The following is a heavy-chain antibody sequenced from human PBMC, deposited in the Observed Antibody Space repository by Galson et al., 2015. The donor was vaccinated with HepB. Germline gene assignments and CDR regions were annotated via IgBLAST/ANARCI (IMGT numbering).Heavy chain of an antibody. CDR1: GFTFGDYA. CDR2: IRSKAYGGTT. D-gene: IGHD2-2*01. V-gene: IGHV3-49*03. Sequence: SLRLSCAASGFTFGDYAMSWFRQAPGKGLEWVGFIRSKAYGGTTEYAASVKGRFTISRDDSKSIAYLQMNSLKTEDTAVYYCTRDRAYCSSTSCRRFDPWGQGTLVTVSS. J-gene: IGHJ5*02. CDR3: TRDRAYCSSTSCRRFDP.